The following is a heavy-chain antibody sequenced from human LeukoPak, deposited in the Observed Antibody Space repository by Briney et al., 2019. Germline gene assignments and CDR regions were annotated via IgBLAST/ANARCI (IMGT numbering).Heavy chain of an antibody. D-gene: IGHD1-26*01. CDR2: INPNSGGT. J-gene: IGHJ4*02. CDR3: ARSGRGTYYYFDL. V-gene: IGHV1-2*02. CDR1: GYTFTGYY. Sequence: GASVKVSCKASGYTFTGYYVHWVRQAPGQGLEWMGWINPNSGGTNYAQKFQGRVTMTRDTSISTAYMELSRLRSDDTAVYYCARSGRGTYYYFDLWGQGTLVTVSS.